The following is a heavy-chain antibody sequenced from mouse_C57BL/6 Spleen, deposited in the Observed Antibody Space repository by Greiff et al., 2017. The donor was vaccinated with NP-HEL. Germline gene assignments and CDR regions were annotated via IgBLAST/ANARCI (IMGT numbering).Heavy chain of an antibody. Sequence: QVQLQQSGAELVKPGASVKISCKASGYAFSSYWMNWVKQRPGKGLEWIGQIYPGDGDTNYNGKFKGKATLTADKSSSTAYMQLSSLTSEDSAVYFCARRGSYGYAMDYWGQGTSVTVSS. CDR1: GYAFSSYW. CDR3: ARRGSYGYAMDY. CDR2: IYPGDGDT. D-gene: IGHD1-1*02. J-gene: IGHJ4*01. V-gene: IGHV1-80*01.